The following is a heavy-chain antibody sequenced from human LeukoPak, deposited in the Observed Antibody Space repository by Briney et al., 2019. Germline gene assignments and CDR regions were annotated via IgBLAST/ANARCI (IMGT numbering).Heavy chain of an antibody. D-gene: IGHD6-19*01. V-gene: IGHV6-1*01. J-gene: IGHJ4*02. CDR2: TYYRSKWYN. CDR3: ARDFGTTGWHTFDY. CDR1: GDSVSSKNGA. Sequence: QTLSLTCVVSGDSVSSKNGAWNWIRQSPSRGLEWLGRTYYRSKWYNDYAESMEGRMTISQDTSKNHYSLHLNSVTPDDTAVYYCARDFGTTGWHTFDYWGQGTLVTVSS.